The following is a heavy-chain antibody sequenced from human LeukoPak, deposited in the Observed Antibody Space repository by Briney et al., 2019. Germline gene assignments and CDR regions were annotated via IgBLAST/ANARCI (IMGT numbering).Heavy chain of an antibody. D-gene: IGHD3-10*01. J-gene: IGHJ4*02. CDR3: AKDPETRSYYNAYYFDY. CDR2: ISGSGGST. Sequence: SGGSLRLSCAASGFTFSSYAMGWVRQAPGKGLEWVSAISGSGGSTYYADSVKGRFTISRDNSKNTLYLQMNSLRAEDTAVYYCAKDPETRSYYNAYYFDYWGQGTLVTVSS. CDR1: GFTFSSYA. V-gene: IGHV3-23*01.